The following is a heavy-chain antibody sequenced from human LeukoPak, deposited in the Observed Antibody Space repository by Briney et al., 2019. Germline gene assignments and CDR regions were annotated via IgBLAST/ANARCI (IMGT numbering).Heavy chain of an antibody. V-gene: IGHV3-48*04. D-gene: IGHD6-19*01. CDR3: ASSIAVAGTYGMDV. Sequence: GGSLRLSCAASGFTFSSYSMNWVRQAPGKGLEWVSYISSSSSTIYCADSVKGRFTISRYNAKNSLYLQMNSLRAEDTAVYYCASSIAVAGTYGMDVWGQGTTVTVSS. CDR2: ISSSSSTI. J-gene: IGHJ6*02. CDR1: GFTFSSYS.